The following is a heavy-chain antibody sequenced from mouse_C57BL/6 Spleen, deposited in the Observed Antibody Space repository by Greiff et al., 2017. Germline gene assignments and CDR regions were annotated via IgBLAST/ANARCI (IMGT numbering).Heavy chain of an antibody. Sequence: EVKLVESGGGLVKPGGSLKLSCAASGFTFSSYAMSWVRQTPEKRLEWVATISDGGSYTYYPDNVKGRFTISRDNAKNNLYLQMSHLKSEDTAMYYWARERGDRITTVRGTHGYFDVWGTGTTVTVSS. CDR1: GFTFSSYA. J-gene: IGHJ1*03. V-gene: IGHV5-4*03. CDR2: ISDGGSYT. CDR3: ARERGDRITTVRGTHGYFDV. D-gene: IGHD1-1*01.